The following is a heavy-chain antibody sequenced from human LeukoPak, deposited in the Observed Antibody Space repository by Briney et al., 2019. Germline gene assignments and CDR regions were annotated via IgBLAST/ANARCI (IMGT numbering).Heavy chain of an antibody. CDR2: IHYSGST. D-gene: IGHD4/OR15-4a*01. CDR1: GGSISTYY. V-gene: IGHV4-59*01. Sequence: SETLSLTCTVSGGSISTYYWSWIRQPPGKGLEWIAYIHYSGSTNYNPSLRSRVTISVDTSKNQFSLKLSSATAADTAVYYCARGLTSSDWYFDLWGRGTLVTISS. J-gene: IGHJ2*01. CDR3: ARGLTSSDWYFDL.